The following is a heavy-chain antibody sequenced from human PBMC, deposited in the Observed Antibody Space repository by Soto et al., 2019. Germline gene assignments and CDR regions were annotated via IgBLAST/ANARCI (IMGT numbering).Heavy chain of an antibody. D-gene: IGHD3-10*01. J-gene: IGHJ3*02. V-gene: IGHV4-59*01. Sequence: SETLSLTCTVSGGSISSYYWSWIRQPPGKGLEWIGYTYYSGSTNYNPSLKSRVTISVDTSKNQFSLKLSSVTAADTAVYYCARVRGNQLLWFGEFRDAFDIWGQGTMVT. CDR1: GGSISSYY. CDR2: TYYSGST. CDR3: ARVRGNQLLWFGEFRDAFDI.